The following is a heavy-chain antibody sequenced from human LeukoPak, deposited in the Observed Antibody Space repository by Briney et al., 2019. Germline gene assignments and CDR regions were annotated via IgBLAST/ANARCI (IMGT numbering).Heavy chain of an antibody. Sequence: GGSLRLSCAASGFTVNSNYMSWVRQAPGKGLEWVSVIYSGGSTYYADSVKGRFTISRDNSKNTLYLQMNSLRAEDTAVYYCARPKRMTPGGYWGQGTLVTVSS. D-gene: IGHD1-14*01. CDR3: ARPKRMTPGGY. CDR1: GFTVNSNY. CDR2: IYSGGST. J-gene: IGHJ4*02. V-gene: IGHV3-66*04.